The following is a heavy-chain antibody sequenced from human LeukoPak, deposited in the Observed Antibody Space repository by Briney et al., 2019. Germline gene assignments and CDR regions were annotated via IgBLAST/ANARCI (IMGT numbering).Heavy chain of an antibody. J-gene: IGHJ2*01. D-gene: IGHD3-3*01. CDR2: ISDSGGST. Sequence: GGSLRLSCVASGFTLSSYAMTWVRQAPGKGLEWVSTISDSGGSTFYADSVKGRFTISRDNSKNTLFLQISNLRAEDTAIYYCAKSLEGPYWYFDLWGRGTLVTVSS. CDR3: AKSLEGPYWYFDL. V-gene: IGHV3-23*01. CDR1: GFTLSSYA.